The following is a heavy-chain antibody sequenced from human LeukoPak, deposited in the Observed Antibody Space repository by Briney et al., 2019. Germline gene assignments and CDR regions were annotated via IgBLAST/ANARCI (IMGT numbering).Heavy chain of an antibody. CDR3: AIGRYCTNGVCYSQKNLDY. CDR2: ISSSSSII. CDR1: GFTFSSYV. V-gene: IGHV3-48*01. J-gene: IGHJ4*02. Sequence: GGSLRLSCAASGFTFSSYVMNWVRQAPGKGLEWVSYISSSSSIIYYADSVKGRFTISRDNAKNSLYLQMNSLGAEDTAVYYCAIGRYCTNGVCYSQKNLDYWGQGTLVTVSS. D-gene: IGHD2-8*01.